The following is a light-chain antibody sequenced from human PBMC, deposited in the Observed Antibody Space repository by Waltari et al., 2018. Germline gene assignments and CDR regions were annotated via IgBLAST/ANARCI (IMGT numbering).Light chain of an antibody. CDR3: CSYAGSYSRV. J-gene: IGLJ3*02. CDR2: DVS. Sequence: QSALTQPRSVSGSPGQSVTISCAGTSSDVGRYNYVHWYQQHPGKAPKPMIYDVSNRPPGVPCRFSGSRSGNTASLTISGLQAEDEADYYCCSYAGSYSRVFGGGTQLTVL. CDR1: SSDVGRYNY. V-gene: IGLV2-11*01.